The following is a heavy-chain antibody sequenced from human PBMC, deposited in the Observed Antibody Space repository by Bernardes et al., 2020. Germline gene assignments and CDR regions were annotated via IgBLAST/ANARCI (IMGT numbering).Heavy chain of an antibody. D-gene: IGHD2-2*01. CDR2: IRNSGGSA. CDR3: ARSSSSRLIYYFDY. V-gene: IGHV3-23*01. J-gene: IGHJ4*02. CDR1: RFSFSSYA. Sequence: GRSLRLSCSASRFSFSSYAMSWVRQAAGNGLGWDTGIRNSGGSAFYADSVKGRFTISRDNSKNTLYLQMNSLRAEDTAVYYCARSSSSRLIYYFDYWGQGALFTVSS.